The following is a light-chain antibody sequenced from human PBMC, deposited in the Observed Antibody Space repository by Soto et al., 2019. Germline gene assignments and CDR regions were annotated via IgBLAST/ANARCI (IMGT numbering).Light chain of an antibody. Sequence: QSALTQPASVSGSPGQSITISCTGTSSDVGGYNYVSWYQQPPGKATKLMIYDVSNRPSAVSNRFSGSKSGNTASLTISGIQAEDEAEYYYSSYTSSSTPVVFGGGTKLTVL. J-gene: IGLJ2*01. CDR2: DVS. CDR3: SSYTSSSTPVV. V-gene: IGLV2-14*01. CDR1: SSDVGGYNY.